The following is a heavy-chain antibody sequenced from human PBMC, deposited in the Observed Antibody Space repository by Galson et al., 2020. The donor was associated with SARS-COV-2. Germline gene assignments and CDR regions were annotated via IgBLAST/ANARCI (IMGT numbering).Heavy chain of an antibody. V-gene: IGHV4-38-2*02. CDR2: IFHSGST. CDR3: ARDEGYGSGWAVGGWD. D-gene: IGHD6-19*01. J-gene: IGHJ4*02. Sequence: SETLSLTCTVSGYSITSGYYWGWNRQTPGKGLVWIGSIFHSGSTFYNPSPKSRVTISLDTSKNQFSLKLSSVTAADTAVYYCARDEGYGSGWAVGGWDWGQGTLVTVSS. CDR1: GYSITSGYY.